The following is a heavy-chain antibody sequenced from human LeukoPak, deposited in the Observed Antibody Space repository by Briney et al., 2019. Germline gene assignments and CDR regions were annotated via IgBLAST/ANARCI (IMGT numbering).Heavy chain of an antibody. CDR1: GGSISSYY. CDR3: ARVSGYYFDY. Sequence: SETLSLTCTVSGGSISSYYWSWIRQPPGKGLEWIGYIYYSGSTNYNPSLKSRVAISVDTSKNQFSLKLSSVTAADTAVYYRARVSGYYFDYWGQGTLVTVSS. V-gene: IGHV4-59*08. D-gene: IGHD3-22*01. J-gene: IGHJ4*02. CDR2: IYYSGST.